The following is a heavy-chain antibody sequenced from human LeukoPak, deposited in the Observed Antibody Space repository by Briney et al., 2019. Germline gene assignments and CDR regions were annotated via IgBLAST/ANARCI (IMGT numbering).Heavy chain of an antibody. CDR1: GGSFSGYY. J-gene: IGHJ5*02. V-gene: IGHV4-34*01. Sequence: SETLSLTCAVYGGSFSGYYWSWSRQPPGKGLEWIGEINHSGSTNYNPSLKSRVTISVDTSKNQFSLKLSSVTAADTAVYYCARSPYGLTSWFDLWGPGTLVTVSS. D-gene: IGHD4-17*01. CDR2: INHSGST. CDR3: ARSPYGLTSWFDL.